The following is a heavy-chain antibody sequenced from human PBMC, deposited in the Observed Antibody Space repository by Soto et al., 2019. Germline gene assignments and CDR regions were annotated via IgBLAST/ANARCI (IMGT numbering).Heavy chain of an antibody. J-gene: IGHJ6*02. Sequence: QLQLQESGSGLVKPSQTLSLTCAVSGGSISSGGYSWSWIRQPPGKVLEWIGYIYHSGSTYYNPSLKSRVTISVDRSKNQFSMKLSSVTAADTSVYYCARGYCSGGSCYQANYYGMAVWGQGTTVTVSS. D-gene: IGHD2-15*01. CDR3: ARGYCSGGSCYQANYYGMAV. CDR2: IYHSGST. V-gene: IGHV4-30-2*01. CDR1: GGSISSGGYS.